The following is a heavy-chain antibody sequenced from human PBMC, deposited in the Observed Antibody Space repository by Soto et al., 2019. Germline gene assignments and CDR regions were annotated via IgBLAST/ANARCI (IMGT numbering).Heavy chain of an antibody. J-gene: IGHJ6*02. V-gene: IGHV5-10-1*01. D-gene: IGHD2-2*01. CDR1: GYSFTSYW. Sequence: GESLTISCTGSGYSFTSYWISWVRQMPGKGLEWMGRIDPSDSYTNYSPSFQGHVTISADKSISTAYLQWSSLKASDTAMYYCARTPYCSSTSCYYGMDVSGQGTTVTFSS. CDR3: ARTPYCSSTSCYYGMDV. CDR2: IDPSDSYT.